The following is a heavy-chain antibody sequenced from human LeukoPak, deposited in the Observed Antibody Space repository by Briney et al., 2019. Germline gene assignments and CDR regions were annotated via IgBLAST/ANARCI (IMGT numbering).Heavy chain of an antibody. Sequence: GESLKISCQTSGYIFTDYWIGWVRQMPGKGLEWMGVIYPGDSDTRYSPSFQGQVTISADKSISTAYLQWSSLTASDTAMYYCARRRDDYGDYWGQGTLVTVPS. J-gene: IGHJ4*02. CDR1: GYIFTDYW. CDR2: IYPGDSDT. CDR3: ARRRDDYGDY. V-gene: IGHV5-51*01.